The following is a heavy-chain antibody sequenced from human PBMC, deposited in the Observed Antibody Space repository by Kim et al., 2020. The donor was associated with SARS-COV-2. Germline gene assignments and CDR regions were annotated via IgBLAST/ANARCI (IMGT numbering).Heavy chain of an antibody. J-gene: IGHJ6*02. D-gene: IGHD6-19*01. CDR1: GFTFSSYW. Sequence: GGSLRLSCAASGFTFSSYWMSWVRQAPGKGLEWVANIKQDGSEKYYVDSVKGRFTISRDNAKNSLYLQMNSLRAEDTAVYYCARGAGYSSGWNYYYGMDVWGQGTTVTVSS. CDR2: IKQDGSEK. CDR3: ARGAGYSSGWNYYYGMDV. V-gene: IGHV3-7*01.